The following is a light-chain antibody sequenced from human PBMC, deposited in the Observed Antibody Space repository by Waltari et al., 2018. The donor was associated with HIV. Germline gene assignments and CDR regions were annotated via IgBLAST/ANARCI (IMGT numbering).Light chain of an antibody. CDR1: SSDIGSYNR. J-gene: IGLJ2*01. V-gene: IGLV2-14*01. Sequence: QSALTQPASVSGSPGQSITISCTGTSSDIGSYNRVSWYQQHQGKAPKRMIYDVSNRPSGVSDRFSGSKSGNTASLTISGLQAEDEAHYYCSSYTTSSTFFGGGTKLTVL. CDR3: SSYTTSSTF. CDR2: DVS.